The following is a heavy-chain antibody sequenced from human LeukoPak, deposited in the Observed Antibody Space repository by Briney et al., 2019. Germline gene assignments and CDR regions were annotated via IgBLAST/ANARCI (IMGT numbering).Heavy chain of an antibody. CDR1: GYTFTSYG. CDR2: ISAYNGNT. V-gene: IGHV1-18*01. Sequence: ASVKVSCKASGYTFTSYGISWVRQAPGQGLEWMGWISAYNGNTNYAQKLQGRVTTTTDTSTSTAYMELRSLRSDDTAVYYCARSYPYDYVWGSYRHLDPNFDYWGQGTLVTVSS. J-gene: IGHJ4*02. D-gene: IGHD3-16*02. CDR3: ARSYPYDYVWGSYRHLDPNFDY.